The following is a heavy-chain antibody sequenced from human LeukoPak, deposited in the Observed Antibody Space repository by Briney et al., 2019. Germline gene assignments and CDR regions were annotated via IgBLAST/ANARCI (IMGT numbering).Heavy chain of an antibody. D-gene: IGHD4-17*01. Sequence: GGSLRLSCAASGFTFSSYGMHWVRQAPGKGLEWVAVVWYDGSNKYYADSVKGRFTISRDNSKRTLYLQMNSLRAEDTAVYYCAKHKENYGDSCLDDYWGQGTLVTVSS. J-gene: IGHJ4*02. CDR2: VWYDGSNK. CDR3: AKHKENYGDSCLDDY. V-gene: IGHV3-33*06. CDR1: GFTFSSYG.